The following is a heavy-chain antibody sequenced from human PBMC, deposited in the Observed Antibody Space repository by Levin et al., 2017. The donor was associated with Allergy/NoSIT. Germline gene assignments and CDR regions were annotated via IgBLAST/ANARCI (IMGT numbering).Heavy chain of an antibody. V-gene: IGHV3-11*01. CDR1: GFIFTDYY. J-gene: IGHJ6*02. CDR2: ITSRGTST. Sequence: PGGSLRLSCEASGFIFTDYYMAWVRLAPGKGLEWLSLITSRGTSTNYADSVRGRFTISRDDAKNSVYLEMNSLRADDPAVYYCARDGRHSEYRGLNAWGRGTTVVVSS. CDR3: ARDGRHSEYRGLNA. D-gene: IGHD5-12*01.